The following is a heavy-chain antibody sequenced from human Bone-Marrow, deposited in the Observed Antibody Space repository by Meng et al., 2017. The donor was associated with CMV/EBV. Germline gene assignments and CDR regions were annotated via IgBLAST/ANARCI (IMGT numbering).Heavy chain of an antibody. V-gene: IGHV3-74*01. CDR3: ARVRYSDSRGYYEY. CDR2: INPDGSTT. Sequence: AGFTFSSYLMHWVRQAPGKGLVWVSRINPDGSTTNFADSVKGRFTISRDNAKNTLYLQMNSLRAEDAAVYYCARVRYSDSRGYYEYWGQGTLVTVSS. J-gene: IGHJ4*02. D-gene: IGHD3-22*01. CDR1: GFTFSSYL.